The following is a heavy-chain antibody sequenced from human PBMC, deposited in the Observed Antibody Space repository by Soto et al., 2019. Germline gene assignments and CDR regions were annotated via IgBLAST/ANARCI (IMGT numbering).Heavy chain of an antibody. J-gene: IGHJ6*02. D-gene: IGHD6-6*01. CDR3: ARGRSEYGGRYYYGMDV. CDR2: IYYSGST. CDR1: GGSVNSGSYY. Sequence: SETLSLTCTVSGGSVNSGSYYWSWIRQPPGKGLEWIGYIYYSGSTNYNPSLKSRVTISVDTSKNQFSLKLSSVTAADTAVYYCARGRSEYGGRYYYGMDVWGQGTTVTVS. V-gene: IGHV4-61*01.